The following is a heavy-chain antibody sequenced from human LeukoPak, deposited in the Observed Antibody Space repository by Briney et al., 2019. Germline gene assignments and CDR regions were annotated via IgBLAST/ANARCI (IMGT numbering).Heavy chain of an antibody. D-gene: IGHD3-22*01. Sequence: SETLSLTCTVSGGSISSGSYYWSWIRQPAGKGPEWIGRIYTSGSTNYNPSLKSRVTISVDTSKNQFSLKLSSVTAADTAVYYCARTLYYYDSSGYYYGDAFDIWGQGTMVTVSS. V-gene: IGHV4-61*02. J-gene: IGHJ3*02. CDR3: ARTLYYYDSSGYYYGDAFDI. CDR2: IYTSGST. CDR1: GGSISSGSYY.